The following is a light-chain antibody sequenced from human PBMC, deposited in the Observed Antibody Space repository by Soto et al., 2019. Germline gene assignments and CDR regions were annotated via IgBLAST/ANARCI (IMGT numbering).Light chain of an antibody. CDR3: SSYTTSNIVV. CDR2: EVS. V-gene: IGLV2-14*01. CDR1: SSDVGGYDY. Sequence: QSALTQPASVSGSPGQSITISCTGTSSDVGGYDYVSWYQHHPGNAPKLMIYEVSKRPSGVSNRFSGSKSGNTASLTISGLQTVDEADYYCSSYTTSNIVVFGGGTKLTVL. J-gene: IGLJ2*01.